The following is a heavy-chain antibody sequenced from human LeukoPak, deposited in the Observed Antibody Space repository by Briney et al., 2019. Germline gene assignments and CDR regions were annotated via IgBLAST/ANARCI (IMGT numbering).Heavy chain of an antibody. D-gene: IGHD3-22*01. CDR1: GGSISSDSYY. CDR2: IYTSGST. CDR3: ARGARSSDSSGYYYFDY. J-gene: IGHJ4*02. Sequence: PSETLSLTCTVSGGSISSDSYYWSWIRQPAGKGLEWIGHIYTSGSTNYNPSLKSRVTISIDTSKNQFSLRLSSVTAADTAVYYCARGARSSDSSGYYYFDYWGQGTLVAVSS. V-gene: IGHV4-61*09.